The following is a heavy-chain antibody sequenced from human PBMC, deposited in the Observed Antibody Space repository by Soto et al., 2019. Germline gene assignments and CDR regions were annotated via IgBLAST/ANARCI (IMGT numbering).Heavy chain of an antibody. Sequence: PSETLSLTCTVSGGSISSGDYYWSWIRQPPGKGLEWIGFIYYSGSTYYNPSLKSRVTISVDTSKNQFSLKLSSVTAADTAVYYCARWWFGELFDYWGQGTRVNLSS. CDR2: IYYSGST. V-gene: IGHV4-30-4*01. CDR1: GGSISSGDYY. CDR3: ARWWFGELFDY. D-gene: IGHD3-10*01. J-gene: IGHJ4*02.